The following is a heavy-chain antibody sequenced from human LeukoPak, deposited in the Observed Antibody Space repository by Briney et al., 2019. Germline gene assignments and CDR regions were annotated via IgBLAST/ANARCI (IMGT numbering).Heavy chain of an antibody. CDR2: INPNSGGT. D-gene: IGHD6-6*01. CDR3: ARDDAGSSSTPFDY. J-gene: IGHJ4*02. CDR1: GYTFTGYY. Sequence: ASVKASCKASGYTFTGYYMHWVRQAPGQGLEWMGWINPNSGGTNYAQKFQGRVTMTRDTSISTAYMELSRLRSDDTAVYYCARDDAGSSSTPFDYWGQGTLVTVSS. V-gene: IGHV1-2*02.